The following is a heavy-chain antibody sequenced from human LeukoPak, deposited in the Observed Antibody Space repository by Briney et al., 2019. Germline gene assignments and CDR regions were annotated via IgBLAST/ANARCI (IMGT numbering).Heavy chain of an antibody. Sequence: GESLKISGKWSGYSFINYWVGWVRHMSGKGLEWMGVSYPGDSDITYIAAFRGQVTISVDKSISTAYLQWSSLKASDTAMYYCARGDSGWFSTSWGQGTLVTVSS. D-gene: IGHD6-19*01. CDR2: SYPGDSDI. J-gene: IGHJ5*02. V-gene: IGHV5-51*01. CDR3: ARGDSGWFSTS. CDR1: GYSFINYW.